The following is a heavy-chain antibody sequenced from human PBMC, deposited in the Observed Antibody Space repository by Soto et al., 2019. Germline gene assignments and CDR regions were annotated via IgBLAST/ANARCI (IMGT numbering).Heavy chain of an antibody. V-gene: IGHV3-53*02. D-gene: IGHD3-22*01. Sequence: EVQLVETGGGLIQPGGSLRLSCAASGFTVSSNYMSWVRQAPGKGLEWVSVIYSGGSTYYADSVKGRFTISRDNSKNTLYLQMNSLRAEDTAVYYCARGFHDSSGYYYGDYYGMDVWCQGTTVTVSS. CDR3: ARGFHDSSGYYYGDYYGMDV. CDR2: IYSGGST. J-gene: IGHJ6*02. CDR1: GFTVSSNY.